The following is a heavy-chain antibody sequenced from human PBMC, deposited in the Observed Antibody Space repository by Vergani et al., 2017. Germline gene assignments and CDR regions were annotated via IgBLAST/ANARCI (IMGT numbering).Heavy chain of an antibody. V-gene: IGHV4-38-2*02. CDR1: GYSISSGYY. J-gene: IGHJ4*02. CDR3: ARAYGDTAMPRFDY. D-gene: IGHD5-18*01. Sequence: QVQLQESGPGLVKPSETLYLTCTVSGYSISSGYYWGWIRQPPGKGLEWIGSIYHSGSTYYNPSLKSRVTISVDTSKNQFSLKLSSVTAADTAVYYCARAYGDTAMPRFDYWGQGTLVTVSS. CDR2: IYHSGST.